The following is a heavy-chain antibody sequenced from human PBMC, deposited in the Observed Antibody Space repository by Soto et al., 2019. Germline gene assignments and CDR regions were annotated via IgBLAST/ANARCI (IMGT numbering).Heavy chain of an antibody. D-gene: IGHD3-3*01. CDR3: ARGDRITIFGVVTHDAFDI. CDR2: IIPILGTA. Sequence: SVKVSCKASGGTFSSYTISWVRQAPGQGLEWMGRIIPILGTANYAQKFQGRVTITADESTSTAYMELSSLRSEDTAVYYCARGDRITIFGVVTHDAFDIWGQGTMVTVSS. V-gene: IGHV1-69*08. J-gene: IGHJ3*02. CDR1: GGTFSSYT.